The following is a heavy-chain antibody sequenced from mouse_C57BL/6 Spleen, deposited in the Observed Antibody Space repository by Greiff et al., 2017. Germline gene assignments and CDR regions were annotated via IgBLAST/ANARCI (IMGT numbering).Heavy chain of an antibody. CDR3: TRSLITTVVATPFAY. Sequence: QVQLQQSGAELVRPGASVTLSCKASGYTFTDYEMHWVKQTPVPGLEWIGAIDPETGGTAYNQKFKGKAILTADKSSSTAYMELRSLTSEDSAVYYCTRSLITTVVATPFAYWGQGTLVTVSA. CDR2: IDPETGGT. D-gene: IGHD1-1*01. J-gene: IGHJ3*01. CDR1: GYTFTDYE. V-gene: IGHV1-15*01.